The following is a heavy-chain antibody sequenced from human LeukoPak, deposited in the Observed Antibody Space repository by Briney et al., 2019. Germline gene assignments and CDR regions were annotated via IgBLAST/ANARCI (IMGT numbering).Heavy chain of an antibody. J-gene: IGHJ4*02. CDR1: GFTFSSYA. CDR3: TRAIRGNEYSSFD. V-gene: IGHV3-30*09. Sequence: GGSLRLSCAASGFTFSSYAMHWVRQAPGKGLEWVAVISYDGSNKYYADSVKGRFAISRDNSKNTLYLQMNSLRAEDTAVYYCTRAIRGNEYSSFDWGQGTLVTVSS. CDR2: ISYDGSNK. D-gene: IGHD6-6*01.